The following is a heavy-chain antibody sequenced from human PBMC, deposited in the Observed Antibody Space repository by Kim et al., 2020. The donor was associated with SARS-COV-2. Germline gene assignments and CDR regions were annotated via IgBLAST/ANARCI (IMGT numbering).Heavy chain of an antibody. D-gene: IGHD2-15*01. CDR3: ARDLPDCSGGSCYYYYGMDV. Sequence: SETLSLTCTVSGGSISSGGYYWSWIRQHPGKGLEWIGYIYYSGSTYYNPSLKSRVTISVDTSKNQFSLKLSSVTAADTAVYYCARDLPDCSGGSCYYYYGMDVWGQGTTVTVSS. J-gene: IGHJ6*02. CDR1: GGSISSGGYY. V-gene: IGHV4-31*03. CDR2: IYYSGST.